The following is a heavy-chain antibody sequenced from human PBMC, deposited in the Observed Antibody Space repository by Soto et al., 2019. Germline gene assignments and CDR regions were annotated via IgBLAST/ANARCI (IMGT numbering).Heavy chain of an antibody. CDR1: GYTFTNYH. J-gene: IGHJ4*02. CDR2: ISAYNGNT. V-gene: IGHV1-18*01. Sequence: QVQLVQSGAEVKKPGASVKVSCKASGYTFTNYHISWVRQAPGQGLEWMGWISAYNGNTNYAQKLQGRVTMTTDTSTRTADMELRSPGSDDTAVYYCAVDSPPPRQWGQGTLITVSS. CDR3: AVDSPPPRQ.